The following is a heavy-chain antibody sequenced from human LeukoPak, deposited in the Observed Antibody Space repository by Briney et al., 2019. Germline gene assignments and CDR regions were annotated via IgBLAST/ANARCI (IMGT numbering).Heavy chain of an antibody. Sequence: GASVKVSCKASGGGFSSYLFTWVRQARGQGLEWMGGITPLLGKTSNAERFQGRVTITTDEATRTVYMELSSLRSKDTAVYYCARTEALSGTALAYWGQGTLVTVSS. CDR3: ARTEALSGTALAY. D-gene: IGHD1-7*01. J-gene: IGHJ4*02. CDR2: ITPLLGKT. CDR1: GGGFSSYL. V-gene: IGHV1-69*16.